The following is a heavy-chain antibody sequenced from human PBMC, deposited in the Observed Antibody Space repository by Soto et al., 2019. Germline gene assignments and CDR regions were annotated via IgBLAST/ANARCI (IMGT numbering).Heavy chain of an antibody. Sequence: QVQLQESGPGLVKPSGTLSLTCAVSGGSISSSNWWSWVRQPPGKGLEWIGEIYHSGSTNYNPSLKSRVTISVDKSKNQLSLMLSCVTSADTAVYYRAIRTTVTTRLGYWGQGTLVTVSS. CDR3: AIRTTVTTRLGY. D-gene: IGHD4-17*01. CDR1: GGSISSSNW. CDR2: IYHSGST. V-gene: IGHV4-4*02. J-gene: IGHJ4*02.